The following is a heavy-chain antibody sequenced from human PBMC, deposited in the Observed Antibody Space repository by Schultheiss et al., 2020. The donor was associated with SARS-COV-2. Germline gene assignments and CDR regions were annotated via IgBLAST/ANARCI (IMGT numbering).Heavy chain of an antibody. J-gene: IGHJ6*02. CDR1: GYTFTSYG. V-gene: IGHV1-69*05. CDR2: IIPIFGTA. CDR3: ARDPSPGSRVGLTGLYYGVDV. D-gene: IGHD3-9*01. Sequence: SVKVSCKASGYTFTSYGISWVRQAPGQGLEWMGGIIPIFGTANYAQKFQGRVTMTRNTSISTAYMELSSLRSEDTAVYYCARDPSPGSRVGLTGLYYGVDVWGQGTTVTVSS.